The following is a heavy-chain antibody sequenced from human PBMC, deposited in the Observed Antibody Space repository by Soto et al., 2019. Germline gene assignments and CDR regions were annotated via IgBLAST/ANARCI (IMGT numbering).Heavy chain of an antibody. D-gene: IGHD2-2*01. J-gene: IGHJ6*03. CDR1: GGTFSSYT. CDR2: IIPILGIA. V-gene: IGHV1-69*02. Sequence: QVQLVQSGAEVKKPGSSVKVSCKASGGTFSSYTISWVRQAPGQGLEWMGRIIPILGIANYAQKFQGRVTITADKSTSTAYMELSSLRSEDTAVYYCARSRYCSSTSCYLHYYYMVVWGKGTTVTVSS. CDR3: ARSRYCSSTSCYLHYYYMVV.